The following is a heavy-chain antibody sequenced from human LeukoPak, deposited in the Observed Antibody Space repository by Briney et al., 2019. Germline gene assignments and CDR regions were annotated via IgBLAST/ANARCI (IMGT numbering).Heavy chain of an antibody. CDR1: GGTFSSYA. V-gene: IGHV1-69*05. D-gene: IGHD1-7*01. J-gene: IGHJ3*02. Sequence: ASVKVSCKASGGTFSSYAISWVRQAPGQGLEWMGGIIPIFGTANYAQKFQGRVTITTDESTSTAYMELSSLRSEDTAVYYCASTPNNWNSNDAFDIWGQGTMVTVSS. CDR2: IIPIFGTA. CDR3: ASTPNNWNSNDAFDI.